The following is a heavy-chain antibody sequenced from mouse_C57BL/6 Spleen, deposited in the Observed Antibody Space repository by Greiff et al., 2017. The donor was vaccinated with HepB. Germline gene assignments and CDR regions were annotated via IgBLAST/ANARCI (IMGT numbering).Heavy chain of an antibody. CDR1: GFTFRDYG. D-gene: IGHD1-1*01. V-gene: IGHV5-17*01. Sequence: EVQLVESGGGLVKPGGSLKLSCAASGFTFRDYGMHWVRQAPEKGLEWVAYISSGSSTIYYADTVKGRFTISRDNAKNTLFLHMTILRSEDTAMYYWANQFIYYYGSSYSAWFAYWGQGTLVTVSA. CDR2: ISSGSSTI. J-gene: IGHJ3*01. CDR3: ANQFIYYYGSSYSAWFAY.